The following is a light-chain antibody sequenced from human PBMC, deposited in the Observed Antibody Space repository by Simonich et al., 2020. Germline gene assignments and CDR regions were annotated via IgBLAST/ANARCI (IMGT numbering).Light chain of an antibody. V-gene: IGKV4-1*01. CDR1: QSVLYNSNNKNY. J-gene: IGKJ3*01. CDR3: QQYYSTPFT. CDR2: WAS. Sequence: DIVMTQSPDSLAVSLGEGATINCKSSQSVLYNSNNKNYLAWDQQKPGQPPKLLIYWASTREAGVPDRFSGSGSGTDFTLTISSLQAEDVAVYYCQQYYSTPFTFGPGTKVDIK.